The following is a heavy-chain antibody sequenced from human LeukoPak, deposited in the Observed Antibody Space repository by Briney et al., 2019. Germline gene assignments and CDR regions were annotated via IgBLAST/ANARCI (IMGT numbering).Heavy chain of an antibody. CDR3: ARGGGSGWYGSAFDI. Sequence: GGSLRLSCVVSGFTFSSYAMHWVRQAPGKGLEWVSNIKQDGREKYYVGSVKGRFTISRDNAKNSLYLQMNSLRVEDTALYYCARGGGSGWYGSAFDIWGKGTMVTVSS. V-gene: IGHV3-7*01. J-gene: IGHJ3*02. D-gene: IGHD6-19*01. CDR2: IKQDGREK. CDR1: GFTFSSYA.